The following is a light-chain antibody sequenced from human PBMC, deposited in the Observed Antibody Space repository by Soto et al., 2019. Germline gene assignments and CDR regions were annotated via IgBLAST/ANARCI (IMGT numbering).Light chain of an antibody. J-gene: IGKJ1*01. CDR1: QSISNY. V-gene: IGKV1-39*01. CDR3: QQSYITPWT. Sequence: DIQMTQSPSSLSTSVGDRVTITCRASQSISNYLNWYQQKPGKVPKLLIYAASRLQSGVPSRFSGSGSGTDFTLTISSLQPEDFATYFCQQSYITPWTFGQGTKVDI. CDR2: AAS.